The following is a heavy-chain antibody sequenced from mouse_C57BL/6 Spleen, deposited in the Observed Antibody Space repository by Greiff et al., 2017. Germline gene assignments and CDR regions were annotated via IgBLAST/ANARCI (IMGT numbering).Heavy chain of an antibody. CDR3: TIGTTAY. J-gene: IGHJ3*01. D-gene: IGHD1-1*01. Sequence: EVKLQESGAELVRPGASVKLSCTASGFNIKDDYMHWVKQRPEQGLEWIGWIDPENGDTEYASKFQGKATITADTSSNTAYLQLSSLTSEDTAVYYCTIGTTAYWGQGTLVTVSA. V-gene: IGHV14-4*01. CDR1: GFNIKDDY. CDR2: IDPENGDT.